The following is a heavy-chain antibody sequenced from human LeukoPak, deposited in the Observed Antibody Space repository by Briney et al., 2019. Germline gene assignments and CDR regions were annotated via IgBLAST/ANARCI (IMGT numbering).Heavy chain of an antibody. CDR3: AXLXTTXTIGILGAFDI. CDR2: IYPGDSDT. CDR1: GYSFTSYW. D-gene: IGHD4-17*01. Sequence: HGESLKISCKGSGYSFTSYWIGWVRQMPGKGLEWMGIIYPGDSDTRYSPSFQGQVTFSADKSISTVYLQWSSLKASDPAMYYCAXLXTTXTIGILGAFDIWGQGTMVTVSS. V-gene: IGHV5-51*01. J-gene: IGHJ3*02.